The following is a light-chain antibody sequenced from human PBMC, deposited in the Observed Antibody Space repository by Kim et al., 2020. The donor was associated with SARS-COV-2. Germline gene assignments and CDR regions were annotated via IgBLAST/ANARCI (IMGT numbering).Light chain of an antibody. CDR3: LHSYSGTRV. Sequence: PGGTVTRTCDSGTGGLTIGHYSLWTQQKPGQAPRTLIYDTSKEQSSTPTRFSGSLLGDKAALTLSDAQPEDEADYYCLHSYSGTRVFGGGTQLTVL. CDR2: DTS. J-gene: IGLJ2*01. CDR1: TGGLTIGHY. V-gene: IGLV7-46*01.